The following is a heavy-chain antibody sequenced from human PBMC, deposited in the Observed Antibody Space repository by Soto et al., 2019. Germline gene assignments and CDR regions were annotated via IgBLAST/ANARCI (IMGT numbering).Heavy chain of an antibody. CDR2: IFYSGNT. V-gene: IGHV4-39*01. Sequence: SETLSLTCTVSGGSVNTSSYYWGWIRQPPGKGLEWIGTIFYSGNTYYNPSLKSRVTISVDTSKNQFSLKLSSVTAADTAVYYCARVIGLVPAAAYYYYGMDVWGQGTTVTVSS. CDR3: ARVIGLVPAAAYYYYGMDV. D-gene: IGHD2-2*01. CDR1: GGSVNTSSYY. J-gene: IGHJ6*02.